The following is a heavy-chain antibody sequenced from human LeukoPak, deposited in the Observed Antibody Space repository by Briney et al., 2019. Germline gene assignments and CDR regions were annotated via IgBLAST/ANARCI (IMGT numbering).Heavy chain of an antibody. V-gene: IGHV4-59*12. J-gene: IGHJ4*02. D-gene: IGHD3-22*01. Sequence: SETLSLTCTVSGGSISSYYWSWIRQPPGKGLEWIGSIYYSGSTYYNPSLKSRVTISVDTSKNQFSLKLSSVTAADTAVYYCARGRPTYYYDSSGYFDYWGQGTLVTVSS. CDR2: IYYSGST. CDR3: ARGRPTYYYDSSGYFDY. CDR1: GGSISSYY.